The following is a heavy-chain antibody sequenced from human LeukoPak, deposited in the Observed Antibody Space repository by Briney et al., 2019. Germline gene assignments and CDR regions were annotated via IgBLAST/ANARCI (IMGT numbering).Heavy chain of an antibody. J-gene: IGHJ4*02. V-gene: IGHV3-30*18. CDR2: ISYDGSNK. Sequence: PGRSLRLSCAASGFTFSSYGMHWVRQAPGKGLEWVAVISYDGSNKYYADSVKGRFTISRDNSKNTLYLQVNSLRAEDTAVYYCAKATVTRYYFDYWGQGTLVTVSS. D-gene: IGHD4-17*01. CDR3: AKATVTRYYFDY. CDR1: GFTFSSYG.